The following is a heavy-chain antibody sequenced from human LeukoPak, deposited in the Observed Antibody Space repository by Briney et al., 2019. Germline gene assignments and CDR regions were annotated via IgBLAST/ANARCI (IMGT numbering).Heavy chain of an antibody. CDR2: IHTSGNT. D-gene: IGHD6-6*01. CDR3: AREGSMTARPFVSIDY. CDR1: GGSITSYY. J-gene: IGHJ4*02. V-gene: IGHV4-4*07. Sequence: PSETLSLTCTVSGGSITSYYWSWIRQPAGKGLEWIWRIHTSGNTDYNPSLQSRVTMSVDTSKNQFSLKVTSVTAADTAVYYCAREGSMTARPFVSIDYWGQGTLVTVSS.